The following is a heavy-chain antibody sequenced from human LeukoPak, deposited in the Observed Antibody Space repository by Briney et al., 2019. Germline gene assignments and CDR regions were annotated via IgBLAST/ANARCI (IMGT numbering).Heavy chain of an antibody. D-gene: IGHD1-26*01. V-gene: IGHV4-39*01. Sequence: SETLSLTCTVSGGSISSSSYYWGWIRQPPGKGLEWIGSIYYSGSTYYNPSLKSRVTISVDTSKNQFSLKLSSVTAADTAVYYCARRVVGRGFDYWGQGTLVTVSS. CDR3: ARRVVGRGFDY. CDR1: GGSISSSSYY. J-gene: IGHJ4*02. CDR2: IYYSGST.